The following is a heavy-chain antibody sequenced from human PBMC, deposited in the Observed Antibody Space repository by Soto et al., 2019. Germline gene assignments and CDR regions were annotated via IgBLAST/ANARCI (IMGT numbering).Heavy chain of an antibody. CDR3: ARRYCISTSCHYYGMDV. J-gene: IGHJ6*02. V-gene: IGHV1-69*05. D-gene: IGHD2-2*01. Sequence: QVQLVQSGAEVKKPGSSVKVSCKASGGTFSTYTINWVRQAPGQGLEWMGGIIPMFGTANYAQKFQGRVTXTXXESTSTAYMELSSLRSEDTAVYYCARRYCISTSCHYYGMDVWGQGTTVTVSS. CDR2: IIPMFGTA. CDR1: GGTFSTYT.